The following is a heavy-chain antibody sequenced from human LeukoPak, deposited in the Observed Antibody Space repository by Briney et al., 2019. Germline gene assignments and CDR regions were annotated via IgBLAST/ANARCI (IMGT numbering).Heavy chain of an antibody. Sequence: GGSLRLSCAASGFTFSSYGMHWVRQAPGKGLEWVAVISYDGSNKYYADSVKGRFTISRDNAKNTLYLQMNSLRAEDTAVYYCARGGYSSSWYGNWFDPWGQGTLVTVSS. V-gene: IGHV3-30*03. CDR3: ARGGYSSSWYGNWFDP. CDR2: ISYDGSNK. CDR1: GFTFSSYG. J-gene: IGHJ5*02. D-gene: IGHD6-13*01.